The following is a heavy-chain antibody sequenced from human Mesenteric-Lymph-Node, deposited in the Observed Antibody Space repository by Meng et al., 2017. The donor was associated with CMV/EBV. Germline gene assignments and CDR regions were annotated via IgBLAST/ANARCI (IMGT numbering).Heavy chain of an antibody. D-gene: IGHD1/OR15-1a*01. CDR3: ARGLTTSRDSYGMDV. V-gene: IGHV1-2*02. Sequence: ASVKVSCKASGYIFTDYYMQWVRQAPGQGLEWMGWISPNRGGKKTAQKFQGRVSMTRDTSLSTTYMELSRLTSDDTAVYYCARGLTTSRDSYGMDVWGRGTTVTVSS. CDR1: GYIFTDYY. J-gene: IGHJ6*02. CDR2: ISPNRGGK.